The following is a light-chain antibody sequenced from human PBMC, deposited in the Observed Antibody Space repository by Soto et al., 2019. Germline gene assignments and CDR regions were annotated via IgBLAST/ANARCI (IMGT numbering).Light chain of an antibody. V-gene: IGKV3-20*01. CDR1: QSVSSSY. Sequence: EIVLTQSPGTLSLSPGDTATLSCRASQSVSSSYLAWYQQKPGQAPRILIYVASIRATGIPDRFSGSGSGTDYTLTINRLEPEDFAVYYCQQYGSSPRTFGQGTKVENK. J-gene: IGKJ1*01. CDR3: QQYGSSPRT. CDR2: VAS.